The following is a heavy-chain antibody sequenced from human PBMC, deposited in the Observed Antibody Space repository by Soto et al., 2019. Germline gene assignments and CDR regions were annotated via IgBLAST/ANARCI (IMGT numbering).Heavy chain of an antibody. V-gene: IGHV1-69*13. CDR1: GGTFSIDA. Sequence: GASVIVSCKASGGTFSIDAISWVRQAPGQGLEWMGGIIPIFGTANYAQKFQGRVTITADESTSTAYMELSSLRSEDTAVYYCARGATADALDIWAQGTMVHVSS. J-gene: IGHJ3*02. CDR3: ARGATADALDI. CDR2: IIPIFGTA.